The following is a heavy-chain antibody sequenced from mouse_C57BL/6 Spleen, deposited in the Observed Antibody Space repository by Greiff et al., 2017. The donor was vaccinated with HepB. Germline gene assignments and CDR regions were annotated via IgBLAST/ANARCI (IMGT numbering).Heavy chain of an antibody. CDR2: IHPSDSDT. V-gene: IGHV1-74*01. J-gene: IGHJ2*01. CDR3: AIRFITTAPDY. D-gene: IGHD1-1*01. Sequence: QVQLKQPGAELVKPGASVKVSCKASGYTFTSYWMHWVKQRPGQGLEWIGRIHPSDSDTNYNQKFKGKATLTVDKSSSTAYMQLSSLTSEDSAVYYCAIRFITTAPDYWGQGTTLTVSS. CDR1: GYTFTSYW.